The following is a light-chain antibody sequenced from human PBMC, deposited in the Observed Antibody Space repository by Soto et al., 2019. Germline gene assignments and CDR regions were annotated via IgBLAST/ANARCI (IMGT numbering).Light chain of an antibody. CDR3: SSYAGSNNV. CDR2: EVS. V-gene: IGLV2-8*01. CDR1: SSDAGGYSY. J-gene: IGLJ1*01. Sequence: QSVLTQPRSASGSPGQSVTISCTGTSSDAGGYSYVSWYQQHPGKAPKLMIYEVSKRPSGVPDRFSGSKSGNTASLTVSGLQAEDEADYYCSSYAGSNNVFGTGTKVTVL.